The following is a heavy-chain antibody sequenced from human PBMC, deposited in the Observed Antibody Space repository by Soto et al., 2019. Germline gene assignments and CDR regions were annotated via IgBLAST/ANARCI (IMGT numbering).Heavy chain of an antibody. CDR2: ISGDARIT. CDR3: ARVRNWEKWLGPHDAFPI. CDR1: GFTFSVYS. V-gene: IGHV3-48*02. Sequence: EMQLVESGGGLVQPGGSLRLSCVASGFTFSVYSISWVRQAPGTGLEWVRLGPGKGLEWVSYISGDARITNYEHSEKGRFTIVIDAAKNSLYLQMNSLRDQDTAVSYCARVRNWEKWLGPHDAFPIWGQGTVVTVSS. D-gene: IGHD6-19*01. J-gene: IGHJ3*02.